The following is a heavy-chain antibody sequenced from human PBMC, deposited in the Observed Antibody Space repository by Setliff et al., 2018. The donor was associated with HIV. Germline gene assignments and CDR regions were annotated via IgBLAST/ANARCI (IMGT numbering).Heavy chain of an antibody. CDR1: VGSFSGHY. D-gene: IGHD1-26*01. CDR3: ARGQDLGATWTGYYYYYMDV. V-gene: IGHV4-34*01. J-gene: IGHJ6*03. CDR2: TNPSGST. Sequence: PSETLSLTCAVYVGSFSGHYWIWIRQPPGKGLEWIGETNPSGSTKYNPSLKSRVTISVDRSKSQFSLKLTSVTAADTAVYYCARGQDLGATWTGYYYYYMDVWGKGTTVTVSS.